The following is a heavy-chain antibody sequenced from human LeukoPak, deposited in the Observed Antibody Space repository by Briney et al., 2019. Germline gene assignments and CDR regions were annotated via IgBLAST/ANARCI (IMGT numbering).Heavy chain of an antibody. V-gene: IGHV4-4*02. J-gene: IGHJ4*02. CDR2: IYHCGST. CDR3: ASMNYDFWSGYYEGQIDY. CDR1: GGSISSSNW. Sequence: SGTLSLTCAVSGGSISSSNWWSWVRQPPGKGLEWIGKIYHCGSTNYNPSLKSRVTISVDKSKNQFSLKVNSVTAADTAVYYCASMNYDFWSGYYEGQIDYWGQGTLVTVSS. D-gene: IGHD3-3*01.